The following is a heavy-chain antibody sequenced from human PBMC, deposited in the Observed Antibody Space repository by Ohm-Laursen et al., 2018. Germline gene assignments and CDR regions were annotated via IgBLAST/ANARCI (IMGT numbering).Heavy chain of an antibody. CDR1: GGSISSFY. CDR3: ARGLRGKLYCSSTSCYPYYYYGMDV. V-gene: IGHV4-59*12. CDR2: VYYRGST. J-gene: IGHJ6*02. D-gene: IGHD2-2*01. Sequence: SETLSLTCTVSGGSISSFYWSWIRQPPGKGLEWIGHVYYRGSTNYSPSVKSRVTISVDRSKSQFSLKLSSVTAADTAVYYCARGLRGKLYCSSTSCYPYYYYGMDVWGQGTTVTVSS.